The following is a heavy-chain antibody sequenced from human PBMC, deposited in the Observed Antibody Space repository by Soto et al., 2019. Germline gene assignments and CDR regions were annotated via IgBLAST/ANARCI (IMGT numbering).Heavy chain of an antibody. J-gene: IGHJ6*02. CDR1: GGTFRNSA. Sequence: QVQLEQSGAEVKKPGSSVKLSCKASGGTFRNSAISWVRQAPGQGLEWMGGIMPLFRTPDYAQKFQGRVTITADESTNTAYMELSGLRSDDTAVYYCARDNDRPQLGGNYYYILDVWGHGTTVTVSS. D-gene: IGHD1-1*01. CDR3: ARDNDRPQLGGNYYYILDV. V-gene: IGHV1-69*12. CDR2: IMPLFRTP.